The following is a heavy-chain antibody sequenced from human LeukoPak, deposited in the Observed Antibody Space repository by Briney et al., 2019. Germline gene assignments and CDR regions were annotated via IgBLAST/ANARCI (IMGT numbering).Heavy chain of an antibody. CDR2: ITPSGGST. CDR3: ARDNSVGDYAWWFDP. CDR1: GYTFTNYY. J-gene: IGHJ5*02. V-gene: IGHV1-46*01. D-gene: IGHD1-26*01. Sequence: ASVKASCKASGYTFTNYYMRWVRQAPGQGLEWLGLITPSGGSTWYAQKFQGRVTMTRDMSTSTDYMELSSLRSEDTAVYYCARDNSVGDYAWWFDPWGQGTLVTVSS.